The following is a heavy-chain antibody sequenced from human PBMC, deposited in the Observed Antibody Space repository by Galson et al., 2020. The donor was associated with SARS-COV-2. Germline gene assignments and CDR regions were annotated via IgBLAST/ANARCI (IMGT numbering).Heavy chain of an antibody. J-gene: IGHJ3*02. CDR1: GYTFSDYY. V-gene: IGHV1-2*06. CDR3: ASADKSMSRGDDAFEI. D-gene: IGHD5-18*01. CDR2: INPHSGGT. Sequence: ASVKVSCKASGYTFSDYYMHWVRQAPGQGLEWMGRINPHSGGTNYAQKFQGRVTMTRDTSISTAYMELSRLRSDDTAVFYCASADKSMSRGDDAFEIWGQGTMVTVSS.